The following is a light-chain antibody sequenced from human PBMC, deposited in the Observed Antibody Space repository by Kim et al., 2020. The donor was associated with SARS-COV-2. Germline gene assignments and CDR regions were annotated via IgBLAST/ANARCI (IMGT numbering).Light chain of an antibody. J-gene: IGLJ2*01. Sequence: QSVLTQPPSASGSPGQSVTISCTGTSSDLGSYNYVSWYQQHPGKAPKLMIYEVSKRPSGVPDRFSGSKSGNTASLTVSGLQAEDEADYYCSSYAGDNNLLFGGGTQLTVL. CDR3: SSYAGDNNLL. CDR2: EVS. V-gene: IGLV2-8*01. CDR1: SSDLGSYNY.